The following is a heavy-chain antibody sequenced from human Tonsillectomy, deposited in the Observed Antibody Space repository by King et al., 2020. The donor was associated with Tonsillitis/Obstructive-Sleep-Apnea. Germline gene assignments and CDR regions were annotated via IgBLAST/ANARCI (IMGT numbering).Heavy chain of an antibody. Sequence: VQLVESGGGVVQPGRSLRLSCAVSGFTLSRHDMHWVRQAPGKGLEWVAVISSDGSKKYYADSVKGRFTISRDNSRNKLYLQMNSLRVEDTAVYYCVREAYSSRSNWFDPWGQGTLVPVSS. CDR3: VREAYSSRSNWFDP. J-gene: IGHJ5*02. V-gene: IGHV3-30*04. CDR1: GFTLSRHD. CDR2: ISSDGSKK. D-gene: IGHD6-13*01.